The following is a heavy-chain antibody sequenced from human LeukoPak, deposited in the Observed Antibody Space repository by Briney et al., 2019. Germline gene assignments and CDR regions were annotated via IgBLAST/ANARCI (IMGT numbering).Heavy chain of an antibody. CDR1: GYSISSGYY. J-gene: IGHJ5*02. D-gene: IGHD2-8*01. CDR2: IYHSGST. CDR3: ARNTGYAWFDP. Sequence: SETLSLTCTVSGYSISSGYYWGWIRQPPGKGLEWIGSIYHSGSTYYNPSLKSRVTISVDTSKNQFSLKLSSVTAADTAVYYCARNTGYAWFDPWGQGTLVTVSS. V-gene: IGHV4-38-2*02.